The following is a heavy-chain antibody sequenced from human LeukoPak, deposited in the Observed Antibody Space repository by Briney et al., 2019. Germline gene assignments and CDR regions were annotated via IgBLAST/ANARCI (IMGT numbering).Heavy chain of an antibody. CDR2: IYTSGRT. CDR3: ARVGGIVAAGLFDY. D-gene: IGHD6-13*01. Sequence: SETLSLTCTVSGGSISSYYWGWIWQPAGKGLEWIGRIYTSGRTNYNPSLKSRLTMSVDTSKNQFSLKLSFVTAADTAVYYCARVGGIVAAGLFDYWGQGTLVTVSS. J-gene: IGHJ4*02. V-gene: IGHV4-4*07. CDR1: GGSISSYY.